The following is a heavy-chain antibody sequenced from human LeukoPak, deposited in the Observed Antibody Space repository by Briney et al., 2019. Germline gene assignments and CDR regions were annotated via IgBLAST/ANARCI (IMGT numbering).Heavy chain of an antibody. D-gene: IGHD3-16*01. CDR2: FTASGDST. V-gene: IGHV3-23*01. CDR1: GFTFSSYA. J-gene: IGHJ3*02. CDR3: AKFLRSYAYNDAFDI. Sequence: GGSLRLSCAASGFTFSSYAMSWVRQAPGKGLQWVSTFTASGDSTYYADSVKGRFTISRDNSKNTLYLQMNSLRAEDTAVYYCAKFLRSYAYNDAFDIWGQGTKVTVSS.